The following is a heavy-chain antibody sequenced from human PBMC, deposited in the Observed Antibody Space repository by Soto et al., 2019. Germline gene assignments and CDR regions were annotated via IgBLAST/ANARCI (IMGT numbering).Heavy chain of an antibody. CDR2: LSGSGDTT. CDR1: GFTFSSYA. D-gene: IGHD5-18*01. J-gene: IGHJ6*02. V-gene: IGHV3-23*01. CDR3: AKKGTAMVKVPGYYYYYYGMDV. Sequence: GGSLRLSCAASGFTFSSYAMSWVRQTPGKGLEWVSTLSGSGDTTYYADSVKGQFTISRDNSKSTLYLQMNSLRAEDTAVYYCAKKGTAMVKVPGYYYYYYGMDVWGQGTTVTVSS.